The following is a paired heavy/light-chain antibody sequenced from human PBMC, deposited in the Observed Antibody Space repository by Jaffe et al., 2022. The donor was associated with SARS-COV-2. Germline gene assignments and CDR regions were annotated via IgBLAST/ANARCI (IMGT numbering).Light chain of an antibody. CDR3: SSCTSSSTLV. CDR2: DVT. Sequence: QSALTQPASVSGSPGQSITISCTGTSGDIGGYNLVSWYQQYPGKAPKLMIYDVTKRPSGVSNRFSGSKSGNTASLTISGLQAEDEADYYCSSCTSSSTLVFGGGTKLTVL. J-gene: IGLJ2*01. V-gene: IGLV2-14*03. CDR1: SGDIGGYNL.
Heavy chain of an antibody. J-gene: IGHJ4*02. V-gene: IGHV2-5*01. D-gene: IGHD3-10*01. Sequence: QITLKESGPTLVKPTQTLTLTCTFSGFSVSTTGVGVGWIRQPPGAALEWLAVIYWNSVERYSPSLKTRLTITKDTSKNQVVLTMTNMDPVDTATYYCAHTTYASGSFYFFEYWGQGTLVTVSS. CDR1: GFSVSTTGVG. CDR2: IYWNSVE. CDR3: AHTTYASGSFYFFEY.